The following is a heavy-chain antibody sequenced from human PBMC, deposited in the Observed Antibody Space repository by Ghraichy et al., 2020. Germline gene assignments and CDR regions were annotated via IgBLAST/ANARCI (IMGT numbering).Heavy chain of an antibody. V-gene: IGHV3-15*07. CDR2: IKSKTDGGTT. Sequence: GGSLRLSCAASGFTFSNAWMNWVRQAPGKGLEWVGRIKSKTDGGTTDYAAPVKGRFTISRDDSKNTLYLQMNSLKTEDTAVYYCTTRHVDEVQLEPKDYWGQGTLVTVSS. J-gene: IGHJ4*02. CDR3: TTRHVDEVQLEPKDY. CDR1: GFTFSNAW. D-gene: IGHD1-1*01.